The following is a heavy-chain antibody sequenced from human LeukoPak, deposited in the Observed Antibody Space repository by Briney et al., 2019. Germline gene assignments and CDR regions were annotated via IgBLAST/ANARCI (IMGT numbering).Heavy chain of an antibody. J-gene: IGHJ5*02. CDR3: ARVNDFWSGYNWFDP. CDR2: IYTSGST. Sequence: SQTLSLTCTVSGGSISSGSYYWSWIRQPAGKGLEWIGRIYTSGSTNYNPSLKSRVTISVDTSKNQFSLKLSSVTAADTAVYYCARVNDFWSGYNWFDPWGQGTLVTVS. CDR1: GGSISSGSYY. D-gene: IGHD3-3*01. V-gene: IGHV4-61*02.